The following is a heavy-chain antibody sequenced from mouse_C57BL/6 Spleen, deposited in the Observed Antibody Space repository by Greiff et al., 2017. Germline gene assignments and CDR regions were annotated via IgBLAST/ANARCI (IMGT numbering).Heavy chain of an antibody. CDR1: GYTFTSYW. V-gene: IGHV1-53*01. D-gene: IGHD3-2*02. J-gene: IGHJ2*01. Sequence: QVQLQQPGTELVKPGASVKLSCKASGYTFTSYWMHWVKQSPGQGLAWIGNINPSNGGTNYNEKFKSKATLTVDKSSSTAYMQLSSLTSEDSAVYYCARSRTAQATDYWGQGTTLTVSS. CDR2: INPSNGGT. CDR3: ARSRTAQATDY.